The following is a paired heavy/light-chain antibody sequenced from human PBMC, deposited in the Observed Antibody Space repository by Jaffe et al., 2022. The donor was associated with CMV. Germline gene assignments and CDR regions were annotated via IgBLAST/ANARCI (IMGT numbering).Light chain of an antibody. J-gene: IGKJ1*01. V-gene: IGKV2-28*01. CDR1: QSLLHGDGNHY. CDR2: WGS. CDR3: MQGLQIPWT. Sequence: DIVMTQSPLSLPVSPGEPASISCRSSQSLLHGDGNHYVHWYLQKPGQSPQLLIYWGSIRASGVPDRFSGSGSGTGFTLTISRVEAEDVGVYYCMQGLQIPWTFGQGTKVEIK.
Heavy chain of an antibody. CDR1: GFTLSSHW. Sequence: EVQLVESGGGLVQPGGSLRLSCAASGFTLSSHWMGWIRQAPGKGLEWVANIDQNGGVKYYVDSVKGRFTVSRDNAKNSLFLEMNSLRDGDTAVYYCARHGSYCFDSWGQGTLVTVSS. V-gene: IGHV3-7*01. CDR3: ARHGSYCFDS. D-gene: IGHD3-10*01. J-gene: IGHJ4*02. CDR2: IDQNGGVK.